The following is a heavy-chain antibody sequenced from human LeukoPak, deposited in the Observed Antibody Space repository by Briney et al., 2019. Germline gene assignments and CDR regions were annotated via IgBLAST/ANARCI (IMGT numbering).Heavy chain of an antibody. CDR3: ASEETGIQLLTSGAFDI. CDR1: GFTFSSYS. D-gene: IGHD5-18*01. V-gene: IGHV3-21*01. Sequence: GGSLRLSCAASGFTFSSYSMNWVRQAPGKGLEWVSSISSSSSYIYYADSVKGRFTISRDNAKNSLYLQMNSLRAEDTAVYYCASEETGIQLLTSGAFDIWGQGTMVTVSS. J-gene: IGHJ3*02. CDR2: ISSSSSYI.